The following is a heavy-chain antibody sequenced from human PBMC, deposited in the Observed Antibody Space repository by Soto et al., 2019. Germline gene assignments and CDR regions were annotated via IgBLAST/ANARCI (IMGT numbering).Heavy chain of an antibody. CDR2: IYRTGTT. D-gene: IGHD3-10*01. V-gene: IGHV3-53*01. Sequence: EVQLVESGGGLIQPGGSLKLSCAASGFTVGNNYMSWVRQAPGKGLEWVSLIYRTGTTKYADSVKGRFTVSRDNAKNTLYLKMNSLRAEDTAVYYCAKDGRGSGSHYNSFGYGGQGTLVTVSS. J-gene: IGHJ4*02. CDR3: AKDGRGSGSHYNSFGY. CDR1: GFTVGNNY.